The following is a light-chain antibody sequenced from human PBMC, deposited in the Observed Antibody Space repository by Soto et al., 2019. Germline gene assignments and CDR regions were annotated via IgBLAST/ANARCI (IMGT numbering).Light chain of an antibody. CDR3: QQSGNSPPT. J-gene: IGKJ1*01. CDR2: RAS. V-gene: IGKV3-20*01. Sequence: EIVLTQSPGTLSLSPGGRATLSCRASQSVSSNYLAWYQQKPGQAPKVLIYRASIRATGIPDRFTGSGSGTDFTLTIRRLEPEDFAVYYCQQSGNSPPTVGQGTKVDI. CDR1: QSVSSNY.